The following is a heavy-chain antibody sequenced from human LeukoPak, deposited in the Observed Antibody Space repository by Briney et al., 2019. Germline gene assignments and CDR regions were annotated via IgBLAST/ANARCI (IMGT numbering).Heavy chain of an antibody. CDR1: GYTFTGYY. J-gene: IGHJ4*02. CDR3: ARVGEIITIPPWVCPLDY. V-gene: IGHV1-2*02. Sequence: ASVKVSCKASGYTFTGYYMHWVRQAPGQGLEWMGWINPNSGGTNYAQKFQGRVTMTRDTSISAAYMELSRLRSDDTAVYYCARVGEIITIPPWVCPLDYWGQGTLVTVSS. D-gene: IGHD3-3*01. CDR2: INPNSGGT.